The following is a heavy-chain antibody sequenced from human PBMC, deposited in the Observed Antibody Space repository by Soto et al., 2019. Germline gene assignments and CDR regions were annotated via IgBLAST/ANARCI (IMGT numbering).Heavy chain of an antibody. V-gene: IGHV3-23*01. CDR2: ITGSGATT. CDR1: GFTFMNYA. CDR3: VKERRIPFDS. J-gene: IGHJ4*02. Sequence: GGSLRLSCAASGFTFMNYAMSWVRQAPGKGLEWVSSITGSGATTYYADSVKGRFTISRDNSNNTLYLHMNSLRAEDTAAFYCVKERRIPFDSWGQGALVTVSS.